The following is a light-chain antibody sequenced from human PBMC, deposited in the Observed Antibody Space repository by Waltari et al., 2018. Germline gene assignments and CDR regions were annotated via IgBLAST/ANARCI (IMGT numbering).Light chain of an antibody. Sequence: SYELTQPPSVSVSPGQTASITCSGDKLGDKYACWYQQKPGQSPGLVMCQDNKRPSGIPERFSGSNSGNTATLTISGTQAMDEADYYCQAWDSSVVFGGGTKLTVL. J-gene: IGLJ2*01. CDR1: KLGDKY. V-gene: IGLV3-1*01. CDR3: QAWDSSVV. CDR2: QDN.